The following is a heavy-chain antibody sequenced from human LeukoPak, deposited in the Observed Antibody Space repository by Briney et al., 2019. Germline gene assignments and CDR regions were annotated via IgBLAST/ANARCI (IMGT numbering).Heavy chain of an antibody. J-gene: IGHJ4*02. V-gene: IGHV1-18*01. D-gene: IGHD1-26*01. CDR2: ISAYNGNT. Sequence: ASVKVSCKASGYTFTSYGISWVRQAPGQGLEWMGWISAYNGNTNYAQKLQGRVTMTTDTSTSTAYMELRSLRSDDTAVYYCARSGRMVEWELLGVPYYFDYWGQGTLVTVSS. CDR1: GYTFTSYG. CDR3: ARSGRMVEWELLGVPYYFDY.